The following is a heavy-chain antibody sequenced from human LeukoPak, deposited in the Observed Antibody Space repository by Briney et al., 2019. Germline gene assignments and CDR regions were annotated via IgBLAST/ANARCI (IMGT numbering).Heavy chain of an antibody. D-gene: IGHD6-13*01. CDR2: INHSGST. J-gene: IGHJ4*02. CDR1: GGSFSGYY. Sequence: PSETLSLTCAVYGGSFSGYYWSWIRQPPGKGLEWIGEINHSGSTNYNPSLKSRVTISGDTSKNQFSLKLSSVTAADTAVYYCARGAGTSPFDYWGQGTLVTVSS. CDR3: ARGAGTSPFDY. V-gene: IGHV4-34*01.